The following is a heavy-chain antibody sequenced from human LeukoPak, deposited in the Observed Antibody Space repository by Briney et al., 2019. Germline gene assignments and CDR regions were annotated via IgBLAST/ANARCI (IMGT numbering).Heavy chain of an antibody. V-gene: IGHV1-18*04. CDR3: ARDQYYYGSGSLPDY. CDR2: ISAYNGNT. D-gene: IGHD3-10*01. J-gene: IGHJ4*02. CDR1: GYTFTSYG. Sequence: ASVKVSCKAPGYTFTSYGISWVRQAPGQGLEWMGWISAYNGNTNYAQKLQGRVTMTTDTSTSTAYMELRSLRSDDTAVYYCARDQYYYGSGSLPDYWGQGTLVTVSS.